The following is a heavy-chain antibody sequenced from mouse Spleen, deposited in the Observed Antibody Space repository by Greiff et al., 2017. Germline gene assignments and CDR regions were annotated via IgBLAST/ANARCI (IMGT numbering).Heavy chain of an antibody. Sequence: EVQLVESGGGLVKPGGSLKLSCAASGFTFSSYAMSWVRQTPEKRLEWVATISSGGGNTYYPDSVKGRFTISRDNAKNTLYLQKSSLKSEETAMYYCARVVLQSYFDYWGQGTTLTVSS. CDR3: ARVVLQSYFDY. J-gene: IGHJ2*01. V-gene: IGHV5-9-3*01. CDR1: GFTFSSYA. D-gene: IGHD2-12*01. CDR2: ISSGGGNT.